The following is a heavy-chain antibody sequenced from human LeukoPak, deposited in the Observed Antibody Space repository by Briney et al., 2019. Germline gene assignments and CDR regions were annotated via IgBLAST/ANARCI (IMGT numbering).Heavy chain of an antibody. D-gene: IGHD6-19*01. V-gene: IGHV1-8*01. Sequence: ASVKVSCKASGYTFISYDINWVRQATGQGLEWMGWMNPNSGNTGYAQKFQGRVTMTRNTSISTAYMELSSLRSEDTAVYYCARVTSGWYNWFDPWGQGTLVTVSS. CDR1: GYTFISYD. CDR3: ARVTSGWYNWFDP. J-gene: IGHJ5*02. CDR2: MNPNSGNT.